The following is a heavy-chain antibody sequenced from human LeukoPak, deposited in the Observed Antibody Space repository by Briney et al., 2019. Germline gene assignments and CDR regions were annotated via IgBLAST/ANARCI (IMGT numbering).Heavy chain of an antibody. CDR3: ARGPSGYHNT. D-gene: IGHD5-12*01. CDR2: ISWNSGNL. CDR1: GFTFDDYA. V-gene: IGHV3-9*01. Sequence: GGSLRLSCAASGFTFDDYAMHWVRQAPGKGLEWVSGISWNSGNLGYADSVKGRFTISRDNSKNTLYLQMNSLRAEDTAVYYCARGPSGYHNTGGQGTLVTVSS. J-gene: IGHJ4*02.